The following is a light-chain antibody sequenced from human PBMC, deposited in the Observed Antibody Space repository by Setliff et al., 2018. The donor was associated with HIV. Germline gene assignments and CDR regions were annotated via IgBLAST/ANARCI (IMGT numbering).Light chain of an antibody. CDR2: KND. J-gene: IGLJ2*01. Sequence: QSVLTQPPSASGTPGQRVTISCSGSSSNIGRNSAYWYQQLPGKAPKLLIYKNDQRPSGVPDRVSGSTSGTSASLAISGLRSEDEADYYCAAWDDTLSGVVFGGGTKGTVL. V-gene: IGLV1-47*01. CDR3: AAWDDTLSGVV. CDR1: SSNIGRNS.